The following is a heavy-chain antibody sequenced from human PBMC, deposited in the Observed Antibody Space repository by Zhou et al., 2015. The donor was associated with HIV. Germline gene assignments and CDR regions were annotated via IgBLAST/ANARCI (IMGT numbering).Heavy chain of an antibody. V-gene: IGHV1-69*01. J-gene: IGHJ2*01. CDR2: IIPIFGTA. CDR3: ARDRGAARPDWRYFDL. D-gene: IGHD6-6*01. Sequence: QVQLVQSGTEVKKPGSSVKVSCKASGGTFSSYAISWVRQAPGQGHEWMGGIIPIFGTANYAQNFQGRLTITADESTSTVYMELSSLTSEDAAVYYCARDRGAARPDWRYFDLWGRGTLVTVSS. CDR1: GGTFSSYA.